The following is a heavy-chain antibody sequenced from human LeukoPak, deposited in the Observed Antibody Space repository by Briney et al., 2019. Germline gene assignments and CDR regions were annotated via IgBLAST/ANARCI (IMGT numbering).Heavy chain of an antibody. CDR1: GGSISSYY. D-gene: IGHD5-12*01. V-gene: IGHV4-59*08. CDR2: IYYSGST. CDR3: ASSMTWPTYNWFDP. J-gene: IGHJ5*02. Sequence: SETLSLTCTVSGGSISSYYWSWIRQPPGKRLEWIGYIYYSGSTNYNPSLKSRVTISVDTSKNQFSLKLSSVTAADTAVYYCASSMTWPTYNWFDPWGQGTLVTVSS.